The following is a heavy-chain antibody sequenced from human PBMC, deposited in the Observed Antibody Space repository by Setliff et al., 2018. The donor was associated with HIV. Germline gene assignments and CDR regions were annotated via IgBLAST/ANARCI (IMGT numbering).Heavy chain of an antibody. CDR1: GYTFINYD. CDR2: MNPDSGNT. V-gene: IGHV1-8*02. CDR3: ATVSHTNVAAHDAFDI. J-gene: IGHJ3*02. Sequence: ASVKVSCKASGYTFINYDIYWVRQTTGQGLEWMGWMNPDSGNTGYAQKFQGRVTMTRNTSISTAYMDLSSLRSEDTAVYYCATVSHTNVAAHDAFDIWGQGTMVTVSS. D-gene: IGHD6-19*01.